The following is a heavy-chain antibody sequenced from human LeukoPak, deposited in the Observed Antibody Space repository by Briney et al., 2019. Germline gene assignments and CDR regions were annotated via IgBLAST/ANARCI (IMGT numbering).Heavy chain of an antibody. V-gene: IGHV3-23*01. CDR1: GFTFTSYA. CDR2: INDNGVTT. D-gene: IGHD6-6*01. Sequence: GGSLRLSCAASGFTFTSYAMSWVRQVPRKGLEWVSDINDNGVTTFYADSVKGRFTIFRDNTKNRLYLQMNSLRAEDTAVYYCAKKLGSSPGYFFDYWGQGILVTVSS. CDR3: AKKLGSSPGYFFDY. J-gene: IGHJ4*02.